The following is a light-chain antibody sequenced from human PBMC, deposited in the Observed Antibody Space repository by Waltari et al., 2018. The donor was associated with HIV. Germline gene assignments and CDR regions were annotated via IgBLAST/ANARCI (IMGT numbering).Light chain of an antibody. J-gene: IGLJ3*02. V-gene: IGLV1-40*01. CDR2: VTR. CDR3: QSYDSSLSGSWV. CDR1: SSNIGAGYD. Sequence: QSVLTQPPSVSGAPGQRVTISCTGSSSNIGAGYDVHWYQQLPGIAPKLLIYVTRKPPSGVPDRFSGSKSGTSASLAITGLQAEDEADYYCQSYDSSLSGSWVFGGGTKLTVL.